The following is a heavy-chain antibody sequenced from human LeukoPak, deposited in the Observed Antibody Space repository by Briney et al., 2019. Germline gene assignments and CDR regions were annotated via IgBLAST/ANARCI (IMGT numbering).Heavy chain of an antibody. CDR3: ARSPREMATIQTFDY. V-gene: IGHV4-34*01. D-gene: IGHD5-12*01. CDR1: GGSFSGYY. Sequence: PSETLSLTCAVYGGSFSGYYWSWTRQPPGKGLEWIGEINHSGSTNYNPSLKSRVTISVDTSKNQFSLKLSSVTAADTAVYYCARSPREMATIQTFDYWGQGTLVTVSS. CDR2: INHSGST. J-gene: IGHJ4*02.